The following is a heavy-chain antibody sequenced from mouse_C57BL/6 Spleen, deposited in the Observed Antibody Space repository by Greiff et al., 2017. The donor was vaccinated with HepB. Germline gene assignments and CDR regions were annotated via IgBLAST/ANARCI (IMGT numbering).Heavy chain of an antibody. CDR3: ARGGATMVTFDY. D-gene: IGHD2-2*01. Sequence: QVHVKQSGAELVKPGASVKISCKASGYAFSSYWMNWVKQRPGKGLEWIGQIYPGDGDTNYNGKFKGKATLTADKSSSTAYMQLSSLTSEDSAVYFCARGGATMVTFDYWGQGTTLTVSS. V-gene: IGHV1-80*01. J-gene: IGHJ2*01. CDR1: GYAFSSYW. CDR2: IYPGDGDT.